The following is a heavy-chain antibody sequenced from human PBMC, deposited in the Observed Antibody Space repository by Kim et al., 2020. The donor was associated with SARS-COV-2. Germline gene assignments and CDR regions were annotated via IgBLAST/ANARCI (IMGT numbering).Heavy chain of an antibody. V-gene: IGHV4-34*01. Sequence: SETLSLTCAVYGGSFSGYYWSWIRQPPGKGLEWIGEINHSGSTNYNPSLKSRVTISVDTSKNQFSLKLSSVTAADTAVYYCARFNDYGDYHYYYYGMDVWGQGTTVTVSS. CDR2: INHSGST. J-gene: IGHJ6*02. D-gene: IGHD4-17*01. CDR1: GGSFSGYY. CDR3: ARFNDYGDYHYYYYGMDV.